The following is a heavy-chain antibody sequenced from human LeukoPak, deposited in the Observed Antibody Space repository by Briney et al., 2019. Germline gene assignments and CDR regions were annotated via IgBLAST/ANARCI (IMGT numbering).Heavy chain of an antibody. V-gene: IGHV3-21*05. CDR3: ARGEVATTYYYGMDV. CDR1: GFTFRSYA. CDR2: MSSDSSFI. Sequence: PGGSLRLSCVASGFTFRSYAMNWVRQAPGKGLEWVSYMSSDSSFINYADSVKGRFTISRDNAKNSLFLQMDSPRADDTAVYYCARGEVATTYYYGMDVWGQGTTVTVSS. J-gene: IGHJ6*02. D-gene: IGHD5-12*01.